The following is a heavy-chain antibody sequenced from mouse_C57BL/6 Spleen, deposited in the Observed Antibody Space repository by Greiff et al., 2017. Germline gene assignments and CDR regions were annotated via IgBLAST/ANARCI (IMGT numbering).Heavy chain of an antibody. J-gene: IGHJ3*01. D-gene: IGHD3-2*01. CDR2: IVPENGDT. CDR1: GYNITDDY. CDR3: TAWGQLGLRSWFAY. Sequence: VQLQQSGAELVRPGASVKLSCTASGYNITDDYMNWVKQRPAQGLEWIGWIVPENGDTEYASKFQGKATITAETSSNTAYLQLSSLTSEDTAVYYGTAWGQLGLRSWFAYGGQGTLGTVSA. V-gene: IGHV14-4*01.